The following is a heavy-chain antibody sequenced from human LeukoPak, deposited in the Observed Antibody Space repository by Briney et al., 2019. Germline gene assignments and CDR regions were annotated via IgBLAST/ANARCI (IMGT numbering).Heavy chain of an antibody. J-gene: IGHJ3*02. CDR2: ISTDGYTT. CDR3: AKSSTYSSGAHAYDI. Sequence: GGSLRLSCAASGLAFSAYKMHWVRQAPRKGLVWVSRISTDGYTTDYADFVQGRFTASRDNTKNTWSLEMNSLRAEDTAVYYCAKSSTYSSGAHAYDIWGQGTLVTVSS. CDR1: GLAFSAYK. V-gene: IGHV3-74*01. D-gene: IGHD6-19*01.